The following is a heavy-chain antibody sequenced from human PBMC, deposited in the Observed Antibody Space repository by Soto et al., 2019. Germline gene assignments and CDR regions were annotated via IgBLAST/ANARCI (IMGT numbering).Heavy chain of an antibody. D-gene: IGHD6-19*01. CDR2: ISSSSSTI. V-gene: IGHV3-48*02. CDR3: AEGIAVAGTGYYGMDV. Sequence: GGSLRLSCAASGFTFSSYSMNWVRQAPGKGLEWVSYISSSSSTIYYADSVKGRFTISRDNAKNSLYLQMNSLRDEDTAVYYCAEGIAVAGTGYYGMDVWGQGTTVTVSS. CDR1: GFTFSSYS. J-gene: IGHJ6*02.